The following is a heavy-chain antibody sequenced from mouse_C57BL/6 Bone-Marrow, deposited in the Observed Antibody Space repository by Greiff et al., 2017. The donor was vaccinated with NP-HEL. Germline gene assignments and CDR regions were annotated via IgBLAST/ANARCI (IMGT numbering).Heavy chain of an antibody. Sequence: EVKLMESGGGLVKPGGSLKLSCAASGFTFSIYAMSWVRQTPEKRLEWVATISDGGSYTYYPDNVKGRFTISRDNAKNNLYLQMSHLKSEDTAMYYCAREGFLWDADYWGQGTTLTVSS. CDR2: ISDGGSYT. CDR3: AREGFLWDADY. CDR1: GFTFSIYA. V-gene: IGHV5-4*01. J-gene: IGHJ2*01. D-gene: IGHD4-1*01.